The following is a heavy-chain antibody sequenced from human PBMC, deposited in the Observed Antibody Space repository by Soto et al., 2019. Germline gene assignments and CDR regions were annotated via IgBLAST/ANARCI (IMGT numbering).Heavy chain of an antibody. CDR2: INAGNGNT. D-gene: IGHD1-26*01. J-gene: IGHJ5*02. CDR1: GYTFTSYA. V-gene: IGHV1-3*01. Sequence: SVKVSCKASGYTFTSYAMHWVRQAPGQRLEWMGWINAGNGNTKYSQKFQGRVTITRDTSASTAYMELSSLRSEDTAVYYCARRKVGATSDLFDPWGQGTLVTVSS. CDR3: ARRKVGATSDLFDP.